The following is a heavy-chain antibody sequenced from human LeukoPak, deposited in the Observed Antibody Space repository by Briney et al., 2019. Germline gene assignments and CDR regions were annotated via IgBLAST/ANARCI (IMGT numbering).Heavy chain of an antibody. Sequence: PSETLSLTCTVSGGSMSSYYWNWIRQPPGRGLEWIGYIYYSGTTNYNPSLKSRLTISVDTSKNQFSLKLSSVTAADTAVYYCARAPSIAALNFDYWGQGTLVTVSS. J-gene: IGHJ4*02. CDR2: IYYSGTT. D-gene: IGHD6-6*01. CDR3: ARAPSIAALNFDY. CDR1: GGSMSSYY. V-gene: IGHV4-59*12.